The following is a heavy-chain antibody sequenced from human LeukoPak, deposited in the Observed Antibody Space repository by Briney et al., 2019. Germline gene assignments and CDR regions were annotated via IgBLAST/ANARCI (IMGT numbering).Heavy chain of an antibody. V-gene: IGHV3-23*01. D-gene: IGHD3-22*01. CDR2: ISSRDDRT. Sequence: GGSLRLSCAASGFSFSAYAMTWVRQAPGKGLEWVSPISSRDDRTYYADSAKGRFTISRDNSKNTLYLQMNSLRAEDTALYYCAKVAYDSYGHYYHDYFDYWGQGTLVTVSS. CDR3: AKVAYDSYGHYYHDYFDY. J-gene: IGHJ4*02. CDR1: GFSFSAYA.